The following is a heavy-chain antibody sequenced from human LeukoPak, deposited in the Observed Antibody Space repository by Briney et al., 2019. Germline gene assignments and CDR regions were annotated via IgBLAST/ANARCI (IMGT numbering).Heavy chain of an antibody. Sequence: GASVKVSCKASGYTFTSYYMHWVRQAPGQGLEWMGIINPSGGSTSYAQKFQGRVTMTRDMSTSTVYMELSSLRSEDTAVYYCARDLGSSWPRDAFDIWDQGTMVTVSS. CDR3: ARDLGSSWPRDAFDI. D-gene: IGHD6-13*01. J-gene: IGHJ3*02. CDR2: INPSGGST. CDR1: GYTFTSYY. V-gene: IGHV1-46*01.